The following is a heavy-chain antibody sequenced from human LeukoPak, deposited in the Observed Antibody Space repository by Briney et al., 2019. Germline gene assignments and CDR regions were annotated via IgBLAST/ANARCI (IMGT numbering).Heavy chain of an antibody. CDR3: ASPPAHYDSSGYYYGPPIYYFDY. CDR2: ISSSSSTI. D-gene: IGHD3-22*01. CDR1: GFTFSSYS. V-gene: IGHV3-48*01. J-gene: IGHJ4*02. Sequence: PGGSLRLSCAASGFTFSSYSMNWVRQAPGKGLEWVSYISSSSSTIYYADSVKGRFTISRDNAKNSLYLQMNSLRAEDTAVYYCASPPAHYDSSGYYYGPPIYYFDYWGQGTLVTVSS.